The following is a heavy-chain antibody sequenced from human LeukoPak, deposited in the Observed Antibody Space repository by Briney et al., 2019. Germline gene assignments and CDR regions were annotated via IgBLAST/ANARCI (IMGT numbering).Heavy chain of an antibody. V-gene: IGHV4-34*01. CDR3: AREIVGSSWYGLPDY. Sequence: SETLSLTCAVYGGSFSGYYWSWIRQPPGKGLEWIGEINHSGSTNYNPSLKSRVTISVDTSKNQFSLKLSSVTAADTAVYYCAREIVGSSWYGLPDYWGQGTLVTVSS. J-gene: IGHJ4*02. CDR1: GGSFSGYY. D-gene: IGHD6-13*01. CDR2: INHSGST.